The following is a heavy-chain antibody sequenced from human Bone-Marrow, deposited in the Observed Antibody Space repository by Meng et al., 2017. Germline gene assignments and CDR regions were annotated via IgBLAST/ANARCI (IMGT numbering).Heavy chain of an antibody. CDR1: GYSFTSYW. CDR2: IYPGDSDT. Sequence: GESLKISCKGSGYSFTSYWIGWVRQMPGKGLEWMGIIYPGDSDTRYSPSFQGQVAISADKSISTAYLQWSSLKASDTAMYYCARGEAYFPTTGADWFDPWGQGTLVTVSS. J-gene: IGHJ5*02. D-gene: IGHD2-21*01. CDR3: ARGEAYFPTTGADWFDP. V-gene: IGHV5-51*01.